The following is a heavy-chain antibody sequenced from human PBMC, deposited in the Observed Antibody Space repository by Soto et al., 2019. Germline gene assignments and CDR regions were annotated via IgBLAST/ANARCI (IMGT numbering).Heavy chain of an antibody. CDR3: ASRDPGTSVDY. D-gene: IGHD1-7*01. CDR2: IYRTGST. J-gene: IGHJ4*02. Sequence: SETLSLTCAVSGGSFTSNNWWTWVRQPPGQGLEWIGEIYRTGSTNYNPSLKGRVTISLDKSENHFSLKVTSLTAADTAVYYCASRDPGTSVDYWGQGTLVTVSS. V-gene: IGHV4-4*02. CDR1: GGSFTSNNW.